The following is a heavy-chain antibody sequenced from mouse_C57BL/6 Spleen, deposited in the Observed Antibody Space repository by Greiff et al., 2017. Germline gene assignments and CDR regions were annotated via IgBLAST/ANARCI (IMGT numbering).Heavy chain of an antibody. CDR3: AFRTGTPGYFDV. CDR1: GFSLSTFGMG. CDR2: IWWDDDK. Sequence: QVTLKVSGPGILQPSQTLSLTCSFSGFSLSTFGMGVGWLRQPSGKGLEWLAHIWWDDDKYYNPALKSRPTISKVTSKNQVFLKIANVDTAETATDYCAFRTGTPGYFDVWGTGTTVTVSS. D-gene: IGHD4-1*01. V-gene: IGHV8-8*01. J-gene: IGHJ1*03.